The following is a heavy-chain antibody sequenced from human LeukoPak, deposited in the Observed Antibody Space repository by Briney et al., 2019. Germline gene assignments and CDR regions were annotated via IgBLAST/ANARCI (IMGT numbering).Heavy chain of an antibody. V-gene: IGHV4-38-2*01. J-gene: IGHJ4*02. CDR1: GFTFSSYS. Sequence: GSLRLSCAASGFTFSSYSMNWIRQAPGKGLEWIGTIYHSGSTEYNPSLKSRVAIFVDTSKNQFSLILHSVAAADTAVYYCARRSEFDNTHYHYFDYWGQGALVTVSS. D-gene: IGHD2-15*01. CDR3: ARRSEFDNTHYHYFDY. CDR2: IYHSGST.